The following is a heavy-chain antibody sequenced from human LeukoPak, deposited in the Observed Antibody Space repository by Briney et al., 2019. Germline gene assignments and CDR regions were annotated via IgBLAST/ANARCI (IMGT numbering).Heavy chain of an antibody. J-gene: IGHJ4*02. CDR1: GFTVSSNY. V-gene: IGHV3-53*01. CDR2: IYSGGTT. D-gene: IGHD6-13*01. CDR3: ARVGSRWSPFDY. Sequence: PGGSLRLPCAASGFTVSSNYMSWVRQAPGKGLECVSLIYSGGTTYYADSVKGRFTISRDNSKNTLYLQMNSLRAEDTAVYYCARVGSRWSPFDYWGQGTLVTVSS.